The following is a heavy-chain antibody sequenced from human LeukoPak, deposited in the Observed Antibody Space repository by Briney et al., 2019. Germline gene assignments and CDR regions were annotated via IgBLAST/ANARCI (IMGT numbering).Heavy chain of an antibody. Sequence: SETLSLTCTVSGGSISSYYWSWIRQPPGKGLEWIGYIYYSGSTNYNPSLKSRVTISVDPSKNQFSLKLSPVTAADTAVYYCARHSLGAFDYWGQGTLVTVSS. D-gene: IGHD3-16*01. CDR1: GGSISSYY. J-gene: IGHJ4*02. CDR3: ARHSLGAFDY. CDR2: IYYSGST. V-gene: IGHV4-59*08.